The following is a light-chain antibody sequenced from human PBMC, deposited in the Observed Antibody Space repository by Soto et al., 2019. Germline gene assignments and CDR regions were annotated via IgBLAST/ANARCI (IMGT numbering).Light chain of an antibody. Sequence: DIQMTQSPPTLSASVGDRVTITCRASQSVSGWVAWYQQKPGKAPKLLIYDDSSLQGGVPSRFSGSGSGTEFTLTIRGLLTNDCASYYYEEDFSYSPWTFG. CDR3: EEDFSYSPWT. CDR1: QSVSGW. V-gene: IGKV1-5*01. CDR2: DDS. J-gene: IGKJ1*01.